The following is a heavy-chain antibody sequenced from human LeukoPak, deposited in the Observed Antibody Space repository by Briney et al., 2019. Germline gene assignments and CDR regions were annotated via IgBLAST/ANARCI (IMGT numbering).Heavy chain of an antibody. CDR3: ARNTVTAPFGY. D-gene: IGHD4-11*01. CDR2: IYYSGST. J-gene: IGHJ4*02. Sequence: PSETLSLTCTVSGGSISSYYRSWIRQPPGKGLEWIGYIYYSGSTNYNPSLKSRVTISVDTSKNQFSLKLSSVTAADTAVYYCARNTVTAPFGYWGQGTLVTVSS. CDR1: GGSISSYY. V-gene: IGHV4-59*01.